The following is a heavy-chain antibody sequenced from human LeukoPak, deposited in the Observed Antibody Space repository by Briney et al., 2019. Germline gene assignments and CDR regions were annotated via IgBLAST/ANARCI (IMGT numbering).Heavy chain of an antibody. D-gene: IGHD3-3*01. CDR1: GSTFSDYY. CDR2: ISSSGSTI. J-gene: IGHJ6*02. CDR3: ARGGRFLEWSGGPVYYYYGMDV. V-gene: IGHV3-11*01. Sequence: GGSLRLSCAASGSTFSDYYMSWIRQAPGKGLEWVSYISSSGSTIYYADSVKGRFTISRDNAKNSLYLQMSSLRAEDTAVYYCARGGRFLEWSGGPVYYYYGMDVWGQGTTVTVSS.